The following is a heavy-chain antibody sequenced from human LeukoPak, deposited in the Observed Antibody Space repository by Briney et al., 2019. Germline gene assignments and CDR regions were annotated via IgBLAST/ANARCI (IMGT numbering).Heavy chain of an antibody. CDR2: IYYSGST. Sequence: SETLSLTCAVYGGSFSGYYWSWIWQPPGKGLEWIGYIYYSGSTNYNPSLKSRVTISVDTSKNQFSLKLSSVTAADTAVYYCASSVAGLYYFDYWGQGTLVTVSS. V-gene: IGHV4-59*08. D-gene: IGHD6-19*01. CDR1: GGSFSGYY. CDR3: ASSVAGLYYFDY. J-gene: IGHJ4*02.